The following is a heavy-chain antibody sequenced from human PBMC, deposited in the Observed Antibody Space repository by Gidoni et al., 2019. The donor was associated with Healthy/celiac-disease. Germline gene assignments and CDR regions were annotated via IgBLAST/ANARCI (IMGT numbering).Heavy chain of an antibody. J-gene: IGHJ4*02. Sequence: EVQLVESGGGLVKPGGSLRLSCAASGFTFSSYSMNWVRQAPGKGLEWVSSSSSSSSYIYYADSVKGRFTISRDNAKNSLYLQMNSLRAEDTAVYYCARDLSITMVRGEVYWGQGTLVTVSS. D-gene: IGHD3-10*01. CDR2: SSSSSSYI. CDR1: GFTFSSYS. CDR3: ARDLSITMVRGEVY. V-gene: IGHV3-21*01.